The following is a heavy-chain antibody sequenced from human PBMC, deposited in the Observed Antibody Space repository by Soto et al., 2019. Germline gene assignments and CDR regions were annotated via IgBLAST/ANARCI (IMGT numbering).Heavy chain of an antibody. D-gene: IGHD3-22*01. CDR2: IYYSGST. Sequence: SETLSLTCTVSGGSISSGGYYWSWIRQHPGKGLEWIGYIYYSGSTYYNPSLKSRVTISVDTSKNQFSLKLSSVTAADTAVYYCASVPYNYYDSREFSETQYWGQGTLVTVSS. J-gene: IGHJ4*02. V-gene: IGHV4-31*03. CDR3: ASVPYNYYDSREFSETQY. CDR1: GGSISSGGYY.